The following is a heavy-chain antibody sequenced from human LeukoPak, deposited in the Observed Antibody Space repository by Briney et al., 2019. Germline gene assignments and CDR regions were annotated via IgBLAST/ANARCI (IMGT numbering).Heavy chain of an antibody. CDR1: GFTFSTCS. CDR2: ISSSSSYI. J-gene: IGHJ4*02. D-gene: IGHD3-10*01. V-gene: IGHV3-21*01. CDR3: AREVMVRGEYGFDY. Sequence: GGSLRLSCEVSGFTFSTCSMNWVRQAPGKGLEWVSSISSSSSYIYYADSVKGQFTISRDNAKNSLYLQMNNLRAEDTAVYYCAREVMVRGEYGFDYWGQGTLVIVSS.